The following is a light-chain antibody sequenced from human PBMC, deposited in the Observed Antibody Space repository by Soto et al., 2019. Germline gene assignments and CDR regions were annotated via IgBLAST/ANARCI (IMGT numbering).Light chain of an antibody. J-gene: IGKJ1*01. Sequence: IGLSQSPGTLSLSPGARATLSCRASQSVSSSYFAWYQQKPGQAPRLLIHGASSRATGIPDRFSGSGSGTDFTLTISRLEPEDFAVYYCQQYGSSGTFGQGTKVDIK. CDR3: QQYGSSGT. CDR2: GAS. V-gene: IGKV3-20*01. CDR1: QSVSSSY.